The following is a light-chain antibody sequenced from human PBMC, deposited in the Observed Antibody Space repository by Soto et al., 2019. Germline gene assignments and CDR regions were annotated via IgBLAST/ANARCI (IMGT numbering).Light chain of an antibody. V-gene: IGLV1-47*01. CDR3: GGWDDSLSGPV. CDR2: RNN. CDR1: SSNIGSNT. Sequence: QSVLTQPPSTSGTPGQRVTISCSGSSSNIGSNTVNWYQHLPGTAPKLLIQRNNQRPSGVPARFSGSKSGTSASLAISGLRSEDEADYYCGGWDDSLSGPVFGGGTKVTVL. J-gene: IGLJ2*01.